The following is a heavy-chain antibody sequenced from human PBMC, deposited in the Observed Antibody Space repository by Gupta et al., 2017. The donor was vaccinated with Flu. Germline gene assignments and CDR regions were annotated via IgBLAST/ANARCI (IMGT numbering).Heavy chain of an antibody. D-gene: IGHD6-19*01. CDR2: ISGSGGST. J-gene: IGHJ5*02. V-gene: IGHV3-23*01. Sequence: RQAPGKGLEWVAAISGSGGSTYYADSVKGRFTISRDNSKNTLYLQMNSLRAEDTAVYYCAKEGWLVRRWFDPWGQGTLVTVSS. CDR3: AKEGWLVRRWFDP.